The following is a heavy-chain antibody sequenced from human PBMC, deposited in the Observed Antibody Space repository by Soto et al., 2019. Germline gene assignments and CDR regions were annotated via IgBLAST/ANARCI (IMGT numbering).Heavy chain of an antibody. CDR3: ARSQEYSSGWYHSFDP. CDR1: GGTFTNYT. CDR2: IVPLFGTT. V-gene: IGHV1-69*01. J-gene: IGHJ5*02. Sequence: QVQLVQSGAEVKKPGSSVKVSCKASGGTFTNYTLNWVRQAPGQGLEWLGGIVPLFGTTNYSPKFRGRVTITADESTNTAYMDLSRLRSEDTAFYYCARSQEYSSGWYHSFDPWGQGTLVTVSS. D-gene: IGHD6-19*01.